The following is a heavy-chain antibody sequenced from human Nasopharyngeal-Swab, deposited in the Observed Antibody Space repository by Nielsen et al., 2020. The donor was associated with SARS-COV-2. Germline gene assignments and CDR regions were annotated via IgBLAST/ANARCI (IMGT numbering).Heavy chain of an antibody. CDR2: IYYSGNT. J-gene: IGHJ4*02. Sequence: SETLSLTCTVSGGPIISSSHFWGWIRQSPGKGLVWIGSIYYSGNTFYNPSLKGRVTIDVDTPRNQFSLKLTSVTAADTAVYYCARRRDFWCGRGFEYWGQGALVTVSS. V-gene: IGHV4-39*01. CDR3: ARRRDFWCGRGFEY. CDR1: GGPIISSSHF. D-gene: IGHD3-3*01.